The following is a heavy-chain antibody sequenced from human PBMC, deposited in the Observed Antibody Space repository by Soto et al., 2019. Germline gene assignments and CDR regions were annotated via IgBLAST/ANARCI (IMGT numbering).Heavy chain of an antibody. CDR1: GFSFNIYW. Sequence: DVQLVESGGGLVQPGGSLRLSCVASGFSFNIYWMSWVRQAPGKGLEWVANIKEDGGAKYCADSVAGRFTISRDNAQNSLYLQMNSLRAEDTAVYYCVRDGYGGYDWAFDIWGQGTMVTVSS. J-gene: IGHJ3*02. CDR2: IKEDGGAK. D-gene: IGHD5-12*01. V-gene: IGHV3-7*01. CDR3: VRDGYGGYDWAFDI.